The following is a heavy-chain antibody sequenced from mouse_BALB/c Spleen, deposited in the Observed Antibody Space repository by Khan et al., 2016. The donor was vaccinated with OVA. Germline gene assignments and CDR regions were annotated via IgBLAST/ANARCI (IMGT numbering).Heavy chain of an antibody. V-gene: IGHV1S132*01. J-gene: IGHJ2*01. Sequence: QVQLQQSGAELVRPGASVKLSCKTSGYIFTSYWIHWVKQRSGQGLEWIARIYPGTDNTYYSEKLKDKATLTADKSSNTTYMLLSSLKSEDSAVYFCAREEALYYFDYWGQGTTLPGSS. CDR3: AREEALYYFDY. D-gene: IGHD3-2*02. CDR1: GYIFTSYW. CDR2: IYPGTDNT.